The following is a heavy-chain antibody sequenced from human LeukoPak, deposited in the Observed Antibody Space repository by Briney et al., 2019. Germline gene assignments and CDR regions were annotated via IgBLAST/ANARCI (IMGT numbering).Heavy chain of an antibody. CDR2: ISGSIGTI. CDR3: ARDPKNRYDILTGYFDY. J-gene: IGHJ4*02. D-gene: IGHD3-9*01. Sequence: PGGSLRLSCAASGFTFSSYGMSWVRQAPGKGLEWVSSISGSIGTIYYADSVKGRFTISRDNSKNTLYLQMNSLRAEDTAVYYCARDPKNRYDILTGYFDYWGQGTLVTVSS. CDR1: GFTFSSYG. V-gene: IGHV3-23*01.